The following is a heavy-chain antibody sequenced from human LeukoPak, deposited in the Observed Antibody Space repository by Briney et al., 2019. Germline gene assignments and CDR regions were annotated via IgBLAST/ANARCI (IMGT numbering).Heavy chain of an antibody. CDR1: GFTFSSYG. CDR3: ARAVAGTDEIDS. V-gene: IGHV3-30*03. J-gene: IGHJ4*02. D-gene: IGHD6-19*01. Sequence: GGSLRLSCAASGFTFSSYGMHWVRQAPGKGLEWVAVISYDGSNKYYADSVKGRFTISRDNSKNTLYLQMNSLSAGDTAVYFCARAVAGTDEIDSWGQGTLVTVSS. CDR2: ISYDGSNK.